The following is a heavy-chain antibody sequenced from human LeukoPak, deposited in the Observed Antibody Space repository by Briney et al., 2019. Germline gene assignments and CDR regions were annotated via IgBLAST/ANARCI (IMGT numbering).Heavy chain of an antibody. J-gene: IGHJ3*02. CDR3: AADDAFDI. CDR2: IPYDGSNK. V-gene: IGHV3-30*04. Sequence: GGSLRLSCAASGFTFSSYAMHWVRQAPGKGLEWVAVIPYDGSNKYYADSVKGRFTISRDNSKNTLYLQMNSLRAEDTAVYYCAADDAFDIWGQGTMVTVSS. CDR1: GFTFSSYA.